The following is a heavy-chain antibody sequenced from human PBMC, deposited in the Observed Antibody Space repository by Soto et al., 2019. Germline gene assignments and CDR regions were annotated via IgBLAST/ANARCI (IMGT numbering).Heavy chain of an antibody. J-gene: IGHJ4*02. CDR1: GGSISSGGYY. V-gene: IGHV4-31*03. CDR2: IYYSGST. D-gene: IGHD3-16*02. Sequence: SETLSLTCTVSGGSISSGGYYWSWIRQHPGKGLEWIGYIYYSGSTYYNPSLKSRVTISVDTSKNQFSLKLSSVTAADTAVYYCARAGWYYDYVWGSYRPYYFDYWGQGTLVTVSS. CDR3: ARAGWYYDYVWGSYRPYYFDY.